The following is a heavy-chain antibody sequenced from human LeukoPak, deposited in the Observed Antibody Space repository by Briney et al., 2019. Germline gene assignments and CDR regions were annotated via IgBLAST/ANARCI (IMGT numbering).Heavy chain of an antibody. J-gene: IGHJ6*03. Sequence: PSETLSLTCTVSGGSISSGSYYWSWIRQPPGKGLEWIGYIYYSGSTNYNPSLKSRVTISVDTSKNQFSLKPSSVTAADTAVYYCARGGFGELLNYYYYMDVWGKGTTVTISS. D-gene: IGHD3-10*01. V-gene: IGHV4-61*01. CDR2: IYYSGST. CDR1: GGSISSGSYY. CDR3: ARGGFGELLNYYYYMDV.